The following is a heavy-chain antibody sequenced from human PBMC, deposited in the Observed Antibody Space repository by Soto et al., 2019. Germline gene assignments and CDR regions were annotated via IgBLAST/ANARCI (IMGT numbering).Heavy chain of an antibody. Sequence: PGGSLRLSCAASGFTFSNYAMTWVRQAPGKGLEWVSAISGSGDSTYYADSVKGRFTISRDDSKKTLYLQMSSLRDEDTAVYYCIKAGAIHYWCQGTLVTVSS. CDR2: ISGSGDST. J-gene: IGHJ4*02. V-gene: IGHV3-23*01. CDR1: GFTFSNYA. CDR3: IKAGAIHY.